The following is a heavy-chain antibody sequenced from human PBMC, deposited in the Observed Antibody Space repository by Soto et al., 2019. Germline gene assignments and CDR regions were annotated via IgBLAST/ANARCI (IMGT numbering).Heavy chain of an antibody. CDR2: IIPIFGTA. D-gene: IGHD6-19*01. J-gene: IGHJ6*02. CDR1: GGTFSSYA. V-gene: IGHV1-69*01. CDR3: ARDTSSGWPQRSPDYYYYGMDV. Sequence: QVQLVQSGAEVKKPGSSVKVSCKASGGTFSSYAISWVRQAPGQGLEWMGGIIPIFGTANYAQKFQGRVTITADESTSTAYMVLSSLRSEDTAVYYCARDTSSGWPQRSPDYYYYGMDVWDQGTTVTVSS.